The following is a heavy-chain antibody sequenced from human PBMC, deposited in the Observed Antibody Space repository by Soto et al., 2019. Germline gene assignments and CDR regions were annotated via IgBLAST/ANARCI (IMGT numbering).Heavy chain of an antibody. V-gene: IGHV1-69*01. CDR2: IIPIFGTA. D-gene: IGHD2-15*01. CDR3: AGGDCSGGSCYSYYYYGMDV. Sequence: QVQLVQSGAEVKKPGSSVKVSCKASGGTFSSYAISWVRQAPGQGLEWMGWIIPIFGTANYAQKFPGRVTITADESTSTAYMELSSLRSEDTAVYYCAGGDCSGGSCYSYYYYGMDVWGQGTTVTVSS. J-gene: IGHJ6*02. CDR1: GGTFSSYA.